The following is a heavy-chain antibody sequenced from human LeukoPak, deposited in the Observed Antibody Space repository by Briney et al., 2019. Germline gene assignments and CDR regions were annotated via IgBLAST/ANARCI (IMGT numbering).Heavy chain of an antibody. CDR2: INSDGNST. J-gene: IGHJ4*02. D-gene: IGHD1-1*01. CDR1: GFTFSSYW. CDR3: ARYGLRERFDY. Sequence: GGSLRLSCAASGFTFSSYWMSWVRQAPGKGLMWVSRINSDGNSTTYADSVKGRFTISRDNAKNTLYLQMNSLRAEDTAVYYCARYGLRERFDYWGQGTLVTVSS. V-gene: IGHV3-74*01.